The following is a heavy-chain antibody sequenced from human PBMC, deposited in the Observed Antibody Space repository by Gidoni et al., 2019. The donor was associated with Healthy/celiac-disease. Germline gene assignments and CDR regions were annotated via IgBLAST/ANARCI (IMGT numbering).Heavy chain of an antibody. CDR2: INHSGST. CDR3: ARLGYSSSRYYYYYGMDV. CDR1: GGSFSGYY. V-gene: IGHV4-34*01. Sequence: QVQLQQWGAGLLKPSETLSLTCAVYGGSFSGYYWSWIRQPPGKGLEWIGEINHSGSTNYNPSLKSRVTISVDTSKNQFSLKLSSVTAADTAVYYCARLGYSSSRYYYYYGMDVWGQGTTVTVSS. J-gene: IGHJ6*02. D-gene: IGHD6-6*01.